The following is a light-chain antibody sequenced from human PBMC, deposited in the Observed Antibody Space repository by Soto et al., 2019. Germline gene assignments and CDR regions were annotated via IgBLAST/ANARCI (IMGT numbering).Light chain of an antibody. CDR3: SSYTTSSTLV. V-gene: IGLV2-14*01. CDR1: SSDVGAYNY. Sequence: QSALTQPASVSGSPGQSIAISCTGTSSDVGAYNYVAWYQQHPGKGPKLMIFDVSDRPSGVSNRFSGSKSGNTACLAISGLQAEDEADYYCSSYTTSSTLVFGGGTKVTVL. CDR2: DVS. J-gene: IGLJ3*02.